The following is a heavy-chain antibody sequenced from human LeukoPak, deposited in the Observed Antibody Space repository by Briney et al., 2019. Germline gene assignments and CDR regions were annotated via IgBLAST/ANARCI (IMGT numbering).Heavy chain of an antibody. V-gene: IGHV1-8*03. CDR2: MNPNNGNT. D-gene: IGHD3-22*01. J-gene: IGHJ4*02. CDR1: GYTFAGCD. Sequence: ASVKVSCKASGYTFAGCDINWVRQATGQGLEWMGWMNPNNGNTGYAQKFQGRVTITRNTSISTAYMELSSLRSEDTAVYYCAREVYYDSSGYYNWGQGTLVTVSS. CDR3: AREVYYDSSGYYN.